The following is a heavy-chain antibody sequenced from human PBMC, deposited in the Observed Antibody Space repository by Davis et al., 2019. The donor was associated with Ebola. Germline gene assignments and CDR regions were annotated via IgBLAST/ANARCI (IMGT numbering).Heavy chain of an antibody. V-gene: IGHV3-23*01. CDR2: ISGSGNTT. D-gene: IGHD3-16*01. Sequence: GESLKISCVASGFTFNTYWMSWVRQAPGKGLEWVASISGSGNTTYYADSVKGRFTISRDNSKNTLSLQMNSVRGEDTAVYYCAKDKGFWVPPDWFGPWGQGVQVTVSS. CDR1: GFTFNTYW. CDR3: AKDKGFWVPPDWFGP. J-gene: IGHJ5*02.